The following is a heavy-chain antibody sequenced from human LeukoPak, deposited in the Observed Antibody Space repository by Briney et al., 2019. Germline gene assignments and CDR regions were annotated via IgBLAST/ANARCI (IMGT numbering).Heavy chain of an antibody. V-gene: IGHV4-59*01. CDR1: GGSITGYF. J-gene: IGHJ4*02. CDR3: ARGTQGYRFDY. D-gene: IGHD5-24*01. CDR2: FYNRGNT. Sequence: SETLSLTCTVSGGSITGYFWTWIRQPPGKGLEWIGFFYNRGNTNYNPSLKNRVTISLDTSRIQFSLKLNSVTAADTAMYYCARGTQGYRFDYWGQGTLVTVST.